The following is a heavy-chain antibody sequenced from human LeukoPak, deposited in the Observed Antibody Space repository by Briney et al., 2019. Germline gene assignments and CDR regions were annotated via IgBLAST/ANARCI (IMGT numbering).Heavy chain of an antibody. CDR2: INPNSGGT. CDR1: GYSFTGYY. V-gene: IGHV1-2*02. J-gene: IGHJ4*02. CDR3: ALYYDSSGYYFDY. Sequence: ASVKVSCKASGYSFTGYYMHWVRQAPGQGLEWMGWINPNSGGTKYAQKFKGRVTVTRDTSISTAYMELSSLRSEDTAVYYCALYYDSSGYYFDYWGQGTLVTVSS. D-gene: IGHD3-22*01.